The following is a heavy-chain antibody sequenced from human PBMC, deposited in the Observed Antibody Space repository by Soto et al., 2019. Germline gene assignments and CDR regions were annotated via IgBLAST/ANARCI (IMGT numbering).Heavy chain of an antibody. CDR1: GFTVSSDY. CDR3: TRDQGVPVTA. J-gene: IGHJ5*02. Sequence: EVQLVESGGGLVQPGGFLRLSCVASGFTVSSDYMTWVRQPPGKGLEWVSTIFTNGVTFYADSVRGRFTLSRDNSKNTLFLQMSSLRVEDTAVYYCTRDQGVPVTAWGQGTLVTVSS. V-gene: IGHV3-66*01. CDR2: IFTNGVT. D-gene: IGHD2-2*01.